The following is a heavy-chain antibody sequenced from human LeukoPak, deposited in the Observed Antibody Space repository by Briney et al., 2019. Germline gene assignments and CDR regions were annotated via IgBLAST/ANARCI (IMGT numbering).Heavy chain of an antibody. V-gene: IGHV5-51*01. Sequence: GESLKISCKASGYNFTTYWIAWVRQMPGTGLECLGIIYPDDSDTRYSPSFQGQVSISADKSINTAYLQWNSLKAPDTAMYYCARRPAGAAGLFFDYWGQGALVTVSS. CDR2: IYPDDSDT. J-gene: IGHJ4*02. CDR3: ARRPAGAAGLFFDY. D-gene: IGHD6-19*01. CDR1: GYNFTTYW.